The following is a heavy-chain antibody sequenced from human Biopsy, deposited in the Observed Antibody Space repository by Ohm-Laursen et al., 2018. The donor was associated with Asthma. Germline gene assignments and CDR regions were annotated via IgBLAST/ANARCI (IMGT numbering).Heavy chain of an antibody. D-gene: IGHD1-26*01. CDR3: AKDVFPGWELRRGPDY. J-gene: IGHJ4*02. V-gene: IGHV3-30*18. CDR2: ISFDGSNK. CDR1: GFTFSNYG. Sequence: SLRLSCAASGFTFSNYGMHWVRQAPGKGPDWVAVISFDGSNKNYTDSVKGRFTISRDNSRYTLHLQMNSLRAEDTAVYYCAKDVFPGWELRRGPDYWGQGTLVTVSS.